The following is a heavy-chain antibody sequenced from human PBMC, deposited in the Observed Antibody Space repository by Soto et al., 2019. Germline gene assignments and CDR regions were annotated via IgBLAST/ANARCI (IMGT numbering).Heavy chain of an antibody. CDR1: GFTFSSYW. V-gene: IGHV3-7*04. D-gene: IGHD3-10*01. J-gene: IGHJ6*02. Sequence: GGSLRLSCAASGFTFSSYWMSWVRQAPGKGLEWVANIKQDGSEKYYVDSVKGRFTISRDNAKNSLYLQMNSLRAEDTAVYYCARDSGLPWLLVHYYYYYGMDVWGQGTTVTVSS. CDR2: IKQDGSEK. CDR3: ARDSGLPWLLVHYYYYYGMDV.